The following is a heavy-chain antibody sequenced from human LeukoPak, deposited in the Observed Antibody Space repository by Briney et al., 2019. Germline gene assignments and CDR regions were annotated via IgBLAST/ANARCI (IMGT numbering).Heavy chain of an antibody. Sequence: GGSLRLSCAASGFNFSSYGMHWVRQAPGKGLDWVAVISYHGSDQYYADSVKGRFTISRDYSKNTLYLQMNSLRTEDTAVYYCARQDCSGGSCFLDYWGQGTLVTVSS. CDR1: GFNFSSYG. CDR2: ISYHGSDQ. J-gene: IGHJ4*02. D-gene: IGHD2-15*01. CDR3: ARQDCSGGSCFLDY. V-gene: IGHV3-30*19.